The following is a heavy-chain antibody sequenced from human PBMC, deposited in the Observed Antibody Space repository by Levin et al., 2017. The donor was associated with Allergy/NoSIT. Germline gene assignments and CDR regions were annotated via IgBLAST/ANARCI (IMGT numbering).Heavy chain of an antibody. CDR2: ISYDGSNK. CDR1: GFTFSSYA. CDR3: ARDFEVAEWENYYYYGMDV. V-gene: IGHV3-30-3*01. J-gene: IGHJ6*02. D-gene: IGHD2-15*01. Sequence: GGSLRLSCAASGFTFSSYAMHWVRQAPGKGLEWVAVISYDGSNKYYADSVKGRFTISRDNSKNTLYLQMNSLRAEDTAVYYCARDFEVAEWENYYYYGMDVWGQGTTVTVSS.